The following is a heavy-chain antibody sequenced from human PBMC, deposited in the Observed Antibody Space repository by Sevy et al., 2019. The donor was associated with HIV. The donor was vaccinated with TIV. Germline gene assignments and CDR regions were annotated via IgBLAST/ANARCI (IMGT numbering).Heavy chain of an antibody. D-gene: IGHD3-3*01. J-gene: IGHJ6*02. CDR3: ARGQPLEWDYYYGMDV. Sequence: GGSLRLSCAASGFTFSSYAMHWVRQAPGKGLEWVAVISYEGSNKYYADSVKGRFTISRDNSKNTLYLQMNSLRAEDTAVYYCARGQPLEWDYYYGMDVWGQGTTVTVSS. V-gene: IGHV3-30*04. CDR2: ISYEGSNK. CDR1: GFTFSSYA.